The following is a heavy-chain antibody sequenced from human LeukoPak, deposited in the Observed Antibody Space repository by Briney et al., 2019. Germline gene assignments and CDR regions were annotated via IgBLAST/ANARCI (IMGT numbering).Heavy chain of an antibody. Sequence: GGSLRLSCAASGFTFSSYAMSWVRQAPGKGLEWVSTISGSGSSTYYADSVKGRFTISRDNSKNTLYLQMDSLSAEDTAVYYCAKDVGSSGWYSVPGSYFDYWGQGTLVPVSS. D-gene: IGHD6-19*01. J-gene: IGHJ4*02. V-gene: IGHV3-23*01. CDR2: ISGSGSST. CDR1: GFTFSSYA. CDR3: AKDVGSSGWYSVPGSYFDY.